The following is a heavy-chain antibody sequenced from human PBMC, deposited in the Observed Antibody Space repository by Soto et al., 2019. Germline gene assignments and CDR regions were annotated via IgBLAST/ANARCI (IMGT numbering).Heavy chain of an antibody. V-gene: IGHV3-30*03. J-gene: IGHJ4*02. CDR3: AMDLYGGSSRFDY. Sequence: QVQLVESGGGVVQPGRSLRLSCVASGFTFSNNGIHWVRQAPGKGLEWVAVISSDGSKKYYADSVKGRFTISRDNSKNTLYLQMNSLIAEYTAVYYCAMDLYGGSSRFDYWGQGTLVTVSS. CDR2: ISSDGSKK. CDR1: GFTFSNNG. D-gene: IGHD2-15*01.